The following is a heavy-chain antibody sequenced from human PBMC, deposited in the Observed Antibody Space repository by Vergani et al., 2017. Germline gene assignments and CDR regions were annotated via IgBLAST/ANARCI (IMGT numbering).Heavy chain of an antibody. CDR2: IYHSGST. Sequence: QVQLQESGPGLVKPSQTLSLTCAVSGGSISSGGYSWSWIRQPPGKGLEWIGYIYHSGSTYYNPSLKSRVTISVDRSKNQFSLKLSSVTAADTAVYYCARDGYSSGWYVDYWGQGTLVTVSS. V-gene: IGHV4-30-2*01. CDR3: ARDGYSSGWYVDY. CDR1: GGSISSGGYS. J-gene: IGHJ4*02. D-gene: IGHD6-19*01.